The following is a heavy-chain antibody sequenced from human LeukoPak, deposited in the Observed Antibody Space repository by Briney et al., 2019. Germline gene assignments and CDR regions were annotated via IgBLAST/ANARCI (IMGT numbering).Heavy chain of an antibody. J-gene: IGHJ3*01. CDR1: GFTVSSNY. D-gene: IGHD3-3*01. V-gene: IGHV3-53*01. CDR3: ARTVSLADFPDAFDV. CDR2: IYSGGIT. Sequence: GGSLRLSCAASGFTVSSNYMSWVRQAPGKGLEWVSVIYSGGITYYADSVKGRFTISRDNSKNTLYLQMNSLRAEDTAVYYCARTVSLADFPDAFDVWGQGTMVTVSS.